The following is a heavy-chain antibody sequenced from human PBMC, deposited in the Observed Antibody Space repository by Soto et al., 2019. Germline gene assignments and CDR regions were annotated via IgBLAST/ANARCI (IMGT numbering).Heavy chain of an antibody. Sequence: QVQLQESGPGLVKPSETLSLTCTVSGGSISSYYWSWIRQPPGKGLEWIGYIYYSGGSNYNPSLKSQVSISVDTSKNQFSLKLSSVTAADTAVYYCARTMITFGGVIVSFDYWGQGTLVTVSS. V-gene: IGHV4-59*01. CDR1: GGSISSYY. CDR3: ARTMITFGGVIVSFDY. CDR2: IYYSGGS. J-gene: IGHJ4*02. D-gene: IGHD3-16*02.